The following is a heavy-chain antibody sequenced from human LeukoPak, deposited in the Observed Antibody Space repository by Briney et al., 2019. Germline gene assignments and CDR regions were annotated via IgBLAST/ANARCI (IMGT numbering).Heavy chain of an antibody. Sequence: ETSETLSLTCAVYGGSFSGYYWGWIRQPPGKGLEWIGEINHSGSTNYNPSLKSRVTISVDTSKNQFSLKLSSVTAADTAVYYCARWPAGVRYYYYGMDVWGKGTTVTVSS. CDR3: ARWPAGVRYYYYGMDV. V-gene: IGHV4-34*01. D-gene: IGHD1-14*01. CDR1: GGSFSGYY. CDR2: INHSGST. J-gene: IGHJ6*04.